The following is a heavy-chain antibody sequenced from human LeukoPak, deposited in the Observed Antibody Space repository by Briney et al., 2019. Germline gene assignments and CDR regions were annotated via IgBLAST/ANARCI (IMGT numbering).Heavy chain of an antibody. CDR3: ASDTYYYDSSGYCSY. Sequence: SVKVSCKASGGTFSSYAISWVRQAAGQGLEWMGRIIPIFGTANYAQKFQGRVTITTDESTSTAYMELSSLRSEDTAVYYCASDTYYYDSSGYCSYWGQGTPVTVSS. CDR1: GGTFSSYA. V-gene: IGHV1-69*05. J-gene: IGHJ4*02. CDR2: IIPIFGTA. D-gene: IGHD3-22*01.